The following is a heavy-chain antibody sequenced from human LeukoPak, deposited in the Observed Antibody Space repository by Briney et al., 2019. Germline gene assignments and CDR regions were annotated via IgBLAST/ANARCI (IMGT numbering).Heavy chain of an antibody. CDR2: INPNSGGT. Sequence: ASVKVSCKASGYTFTGYYMHWVRQAPGQGLEWMGWINPNSGGTNYAQKFQGRVTMTRDTSISTAYMGLSRLRSDDTAVYYCARITGYYDRKEDYWGQGTLVTVSS. J-gene: IGHJ4*02. D-gene: IGHD3-22*01. V-gene: IGHV1-2*02. CDR1: GYTFTGYY. CDR3: ARITGYYDRKEDY.